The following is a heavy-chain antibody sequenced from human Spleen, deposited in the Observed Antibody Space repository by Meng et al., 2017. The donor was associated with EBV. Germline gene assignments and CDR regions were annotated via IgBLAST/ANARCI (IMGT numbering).Heavy chain of an antibody. D-gene: IGHD5-12*01. Sequence: QRQIQQWGAGRLRPSETRSPTCAVYGGSFSGYYWSWIRQPPGQGLEWIGEINHSGSTNYHPSLKSRVTISVDTSKNQFSLKLSSVTAADTAVYYCARARHSGYDGGSSFDYWGQGTLVTVSS. CDR2: INHSGST. V-gene: IGHV4-34*01. CDR3: ARARHSGYDGGSSFDY. CDR1: GGSFSGYY. J-gene: IGHJ4*02.